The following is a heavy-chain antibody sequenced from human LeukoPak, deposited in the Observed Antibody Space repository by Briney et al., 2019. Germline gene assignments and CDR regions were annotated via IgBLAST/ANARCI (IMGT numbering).Heavy chain of an antibody. J-gene: IGHJ4*02. Sequence: GGSLRLSCAASGFTFSSYTMHWVRQAPGKGLEWVAVISYDGSNKYYADSVKGRFTISRDNSKNTLYLQMNSLRAEDTAVYYCARDPCSGGSCYLDYWGQGTLVTVSS. D-gene: IGHD2-15*01. CDR3: ARDPCSGGSCYLDY. CDR2: ISYDGSNK. V-gene: IGHV3-30*04. CDR1: GFTFSSYT.